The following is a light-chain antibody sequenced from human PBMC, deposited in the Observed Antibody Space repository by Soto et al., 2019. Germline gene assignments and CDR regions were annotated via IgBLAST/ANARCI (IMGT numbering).Light chain of an antibody. J-gene: IGKJ1*01. V-gene: IGKV3-15*01. CDR1: QSVSSN. Sequence: EIAMTQSPATLSVSPGERATLYCRASQSVSSNLAWYQQKPGQAPRLLIYGASTRATGIPARFSGSGSGTEFTLTISSLQSEDFAVYYCQQYNNWPRTFGQGTKVDIK. CDR2: GAS. CDR3: QQYNNWPRT.